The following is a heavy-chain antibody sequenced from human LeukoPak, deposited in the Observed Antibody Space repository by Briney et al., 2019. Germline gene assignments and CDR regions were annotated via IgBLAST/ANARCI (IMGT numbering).Heavy chain of an antibody. CDR3: ARGGDIVLKYYYYGMDV. CDR2: INPNSGGT. J-gene: IGHJ6*02. V-gene: IGHV1-2*02. D-gene: IGHD2-8*01. Sequence: ASVTVSCKASGYTFTGYYMHWVRQAPGQGLEWMGWINPNSGGTNYAQKFQGSVTLTRHTSISTAYMQLSRLRSDDTAVYYCARGGDIVLKYYYYGMDVWGQGTTVTVSS. CDR1: GYTFTGYY.